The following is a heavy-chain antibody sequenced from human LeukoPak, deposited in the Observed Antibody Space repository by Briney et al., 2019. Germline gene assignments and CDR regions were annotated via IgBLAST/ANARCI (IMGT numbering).Heavy chain of an antibody. CDR3: ARLMTTILDY. J-gene: IGHJ4*02. D-gene: IGHD5-24*01. CDR1: GFTFSDYY. V-gene: IGHV3-11*06. CDR2: ISGTSHYT. Sequence: GGSLRLSCAASGFTFSDYYMSWIRQAPGKGREWVSYISGTSHYTNYADSVKGRFTISRDNAKNSVYLQMNSLRAEDTAVYYCARLMTTILDYWGQGTLVTVSS.